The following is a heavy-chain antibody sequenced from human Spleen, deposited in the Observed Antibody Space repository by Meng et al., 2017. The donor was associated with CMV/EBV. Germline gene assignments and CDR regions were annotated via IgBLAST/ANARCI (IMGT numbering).Heavy chain of an antibody. CDR1: GFTFSSYS. CDR3: AREIGYSSSWYGVFDY. CDR2: ISSSSSYI. J-gene: IGHJ4*02. V-gene: IGHV3-21*01. D-gene: IGHD6-13*01. Sequence: GGSLRLSCAASGFTFSSYSMNWVRQAPGKGLEWVSSISSSSSYIYYADSVKGRFTISRDNAKNSLYLQMNSLRAEDTAVYYCAREIGYSSSWYGVFDYWGQGTLVTVSS.